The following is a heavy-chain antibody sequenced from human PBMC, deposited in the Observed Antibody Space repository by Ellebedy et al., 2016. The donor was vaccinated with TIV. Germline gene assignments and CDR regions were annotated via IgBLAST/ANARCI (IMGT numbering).Heavy chain of an antibody. D-gene: IGHD3-16*01. Sequence: GGSLRLXXAASGFTFSSYSMNRVRQAPGKGLEWVSSISSSSSYIYYADSVKGRFTISRDNAKNSLYLQMNSLRAEDTAVYYCARDLGPWRDYYYYGMDVWGQGTTVTVSS. V-gene: IGHV3-21*01. CDR3: ARDLGPWRDYYYYGMDV. CDR2: ISSSSSYI. J-gene: IGHJ6*02. CDR1: GFTFSSYS.